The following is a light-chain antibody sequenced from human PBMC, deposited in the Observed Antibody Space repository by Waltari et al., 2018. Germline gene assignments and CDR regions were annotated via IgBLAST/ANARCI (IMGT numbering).Light chain of an antibody. CDR2: DVS. V-gene: IGLV2-14*03. J-gene: IGLJ2*01. CDR3: SSYISSDTLEL. CDR1: SSDVGGNNY. Sequence: TGTSSDVGGNNYVSWYQQHPGKAPKLMIYDVSNRPSGVSNRFSGSKSGNTASLTISGLQAEDEAHYYCSSYISSDTLELFGGGTSLTV.